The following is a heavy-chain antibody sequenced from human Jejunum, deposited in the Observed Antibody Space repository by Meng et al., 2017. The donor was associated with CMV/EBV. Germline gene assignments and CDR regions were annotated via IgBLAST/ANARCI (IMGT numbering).Heavy chain of an antibody. Sequence: LCWVASGFTFSNYWMLWVRKAPGKGLVWVSRVKGDGSGITYGDSVKGRFTISRDNAKNTLYLQMNSLTVEDTAVYYCGRERWGLGEYWGQGTVVTVSS. CDR2: VKGDGSGI. D-gene: IGHD2-21*02. CDR3: GRERWGLGEY. J-gene: IGHJ4*02. CDR1: GFTFSNYW. V-gene: IGHV3-74*01.